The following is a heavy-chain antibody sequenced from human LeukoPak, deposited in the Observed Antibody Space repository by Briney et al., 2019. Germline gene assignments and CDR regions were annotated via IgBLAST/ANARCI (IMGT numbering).Heavy chain of an antibody. CDR3: AKRPPYYFDY. V-gene: IGHV3-23*01. J-gene: IGHJ4*02. CDR2: IVSSGGTT. Sequence: GGSLRLSCAASGFTFSSYAMSWVRQAPGKGLEWVSAIVSSGGTTYYADSVKGRFTISRDNSKNTLYLQMNSLRAEDTAVYYCAKRPPYYFDYWGQGTLVTVSS. CDR1: GFTFSSYA.